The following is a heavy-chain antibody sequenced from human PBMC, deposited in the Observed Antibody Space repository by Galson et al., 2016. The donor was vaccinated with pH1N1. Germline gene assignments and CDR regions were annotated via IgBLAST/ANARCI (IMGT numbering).Heavy chain of an antibody. V-gene: IGHV3-20*04. CDR2: INWNGGST. Sequence: SLRLSCAASGFTFDDFGMSWVRQAPGKGLEWVSGINWNGGSTTYGGSVRGRFTISRDNAKNSLFLQMNSLRAEDTALYYYVRRVGYSQAYFDYWGQGALVTFSS. J-gene: IGHJ4*02. CDR3: VRRVGYSQAYFDY. CDR1: GFTFDDFG. D-gene: IGHD5-18*01.